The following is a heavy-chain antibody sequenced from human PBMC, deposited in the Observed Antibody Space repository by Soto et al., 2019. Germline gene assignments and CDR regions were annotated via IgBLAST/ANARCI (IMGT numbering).Heavy chain of an antibody. CDR1: GFTVSDYY. V-gene: IGHV3-11*05. CDR2: ISSSSSYT. Sequence: QVQLVESGGGLVKPGGSLRLSCAASGFTVSDYYMSWIRQAPGKGLEWVSYISSSSSYTNYADSVKGRFTISRDNANNSRYLQMNSLRAEDTAVYYCARDRRAGRSSCDYWRQGTLVTVSS. J-gene: IGHJ4*02. D-gene: IGHD6-6*01. CDR3: ARDRRAGRSSCDY.